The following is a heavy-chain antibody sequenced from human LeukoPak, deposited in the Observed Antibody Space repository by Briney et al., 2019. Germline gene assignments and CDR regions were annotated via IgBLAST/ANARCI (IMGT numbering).Heavy chain of an antibody. CDR3: ARVAAEVVGVPGAIGFGWLRRDYYYMDV. CDR2: INPSGGST. V-gene: IGHV1-46*01. Sequence: ASVKVSCKASGYTFTSYYMHWVRQAPGEGLEWMGIINPSGGSTSCAQKFQGRVTMTRDMSTSTVYMELSSLRSEDTAVYYCARVAAEVVGVPGAIGFGWLRRDYYYMDVWGKGTTVTVSS. CDR1: GYTFTSYY. D-gene: IGHD2-2*02. J-gene: IGHJ6*03.